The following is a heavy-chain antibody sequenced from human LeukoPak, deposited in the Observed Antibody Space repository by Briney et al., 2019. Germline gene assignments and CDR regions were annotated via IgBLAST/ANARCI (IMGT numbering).Heavy chain of an antibody. V-gene: IGHV2-5*01. CDR3: AHMVSATYYYDSSGYSPFDY. CDR2: IYWHDDK. CDR1: GFSLSPNRVG. J-gene: IGHJ4*02. D-gene: IGHD3-22*01. Sequence: SAPTLVKPTNTLTLTSTFSGFSLSPNRVGVGWIRQPPGNALEWPALIYWHDDKRYSPSRKSRLTITKDTSKNQVVLTMTNLDPVDTATYYCAHMVSATYYYDSSGYSPFDYWGQGTLVTVSS.